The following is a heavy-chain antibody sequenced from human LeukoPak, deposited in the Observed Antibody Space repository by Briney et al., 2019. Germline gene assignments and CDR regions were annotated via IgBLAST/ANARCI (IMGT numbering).Heavy chain of an antibody. CDR1: GYTFTGYH. Sequence: ASVKVSCKASGYTFTGYHMHWVRQAPGQGLEWMGWINPNSGGTNYAQKFQGRVTMTRDTSISTAYMELSRLRSDDTAVYYCARTPMGGYQLLHFDYWGQGTLVTVSS. V-gene: IGHV1-2*02. J-gene: IGHJ4*02. CDR3: ARTPMGGYQLLHFDY. D-gene: IGHD2-2*01. CDR2: INPNSGGT.